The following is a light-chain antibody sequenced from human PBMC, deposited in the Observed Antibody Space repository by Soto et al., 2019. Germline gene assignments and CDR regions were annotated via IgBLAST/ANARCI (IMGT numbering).Light chain of an antibody. CDR1: QDIRSS. V-gene: IGKV3-15*01. CDR2: GAS. CDR3: QQYSSWPLT. J-gene: IGKJ4*01. Sequence: EIVMTQSPATLSVSPGERVTLSCRASQDIRSSLAWYQQKPRQAPRLLIYGASIRATGVPATFSGSGSGTEFTLSISSLQSEHLGVYYCQQYSSWPLTFGGGTKLEIK.